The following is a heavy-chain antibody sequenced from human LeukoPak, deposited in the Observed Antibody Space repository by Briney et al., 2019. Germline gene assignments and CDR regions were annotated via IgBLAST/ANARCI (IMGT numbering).Heavy chain of an antibody. Sequence: TSETLSLTCTVSGGSISSSSYYWGWIRQPPGKGLEWIGSIYYSGSTYYNPSLKSRVTISVDTSKNQFSLKLSSVTAADTAVYYCARGEYSSIYYYYYMDVWGKGTTATVSS. D-gene: IGHD6-6*01. J-gene: IGHJ6*03. V-gene: IGHV4-39*01. CDR2: IYYSGST. CDR3: ARGEYSSIYYYYYMDV. CDR1: GGSISSSSYY.